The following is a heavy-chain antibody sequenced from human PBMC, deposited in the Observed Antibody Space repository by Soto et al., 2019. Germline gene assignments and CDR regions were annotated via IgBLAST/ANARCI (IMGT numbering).Heavy chain of an antibody. CDR2: IWFDGSNK. V-gene: IGHV3-33*01. CDR3: TRDGYLSGSYHWFDP. CDR1: GFTFSSYG. Sequence: QLQLVESGGGVVQPGRSLRLSCAASGFTFSSYGMHWVRQAPGKGLEWVALIWFDGSNKYYADSVKGRFTISRDNSKNTLHLQMNSLRAEDTAVYYCTRDGYLSGSYHWFDPWGQGTLVTVSS. J-gene: IGHJ5*02. D-gene: IGHD3-10*01.